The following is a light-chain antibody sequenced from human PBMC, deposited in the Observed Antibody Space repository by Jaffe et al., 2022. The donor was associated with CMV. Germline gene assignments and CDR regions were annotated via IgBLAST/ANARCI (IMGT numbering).Light chain of an antibody. CDR3: CSYAGGPNWV. V-gene: IGLV2-11*01. CDR1: SSNVGAYNY. J-gene: IGLJ3*02. Sequence: QSALTQPRSVSESPGQSVTISCTGTSSNVGAYNYVSWYQQYPGKAPKLMIYDITQRPSGVPDRFSGSKSGNTASLTISGLQAEDEADYYCCSYAGGPNWVFGGGTKLTVL. CDR2: DIT.